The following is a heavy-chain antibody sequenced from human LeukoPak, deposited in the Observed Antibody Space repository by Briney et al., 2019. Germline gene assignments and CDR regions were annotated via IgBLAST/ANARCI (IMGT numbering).Heavy chain of an antibody. CDR3: ARDLLGYNNYYMDV. V-gene: IGHV3-74*01. J-gene: IGHJ6*03. CDR2: INNDGTAT. CDR1: GFTFSAYW. Sequence: GGSLRLSCAASGFTFSAYWMHWVRQVPGKGLVWVSRINNDGTATFFADSVKGRFTISRDNAKNTLYLQMDSLRAEDTAMYYCARDLLGYNNYYMDVWGKGTTVTVSS. D-gene: IGHD3-9*01.